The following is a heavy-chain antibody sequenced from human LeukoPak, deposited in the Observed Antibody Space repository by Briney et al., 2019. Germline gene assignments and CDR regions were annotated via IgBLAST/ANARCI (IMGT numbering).Heavy chain of an antibody. V-gene: IGHV1-69*13. J-gene: IGHJ4*02. Sequence: SVKVSCKASGGTFSSYAISWVRQAPGQGLEWMGGIIPIFGTANYAQKFQGRVTITADESTSTAYMELSSLRSEDTAVYYCARDKSDTIVPDYWGQGTLVTVSS. CDR1: GGTFSSYA. D-gene: IGHD2-2*01. CDR3: ARDKSDTIVPDY. CDR2: IIPIFGTA.